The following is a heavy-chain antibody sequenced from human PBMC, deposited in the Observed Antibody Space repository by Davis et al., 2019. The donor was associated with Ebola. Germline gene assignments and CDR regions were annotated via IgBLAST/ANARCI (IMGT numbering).Heavy chain of an antibody. CDR1: GYTFTSYG. J-gene: IGHJ3*02. Sequence: ASVKVSCKASGYTFTSYGISWVRQAPGQGLEWMGWISAYNGNTNYAQKLQGRVTMTTDTSTSTAYMELRSLRSDDTAVYYCASAVGDSAILPDAFDIWGQGTMVTVSS. D-gene: IGHD2-21*01. V-gene: IGHV1-18*01. CDR3: ASAVGDSAILPDAFDI. CDR2: ISAYNGNT.